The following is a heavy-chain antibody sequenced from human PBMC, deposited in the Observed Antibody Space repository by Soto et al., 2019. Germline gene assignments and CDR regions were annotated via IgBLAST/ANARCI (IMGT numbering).Heavy chain of an antibody. J-gene: IGHJ4*02. CDR3: ARNRYPGIAAAGTTLDY. D-gene: IGHD6-13*01. CDR2: ISSSSTYT. CDR1: RFTFSDYY. V-gene: IGHV3-11*06. Sequence: PGGSLRLSCAASRFTFSDYYMSWIRQAPGKGLEWVSYISSSSTYTNYADSVKGRFTISRDNSRNTLYLQMNSLRAEDTAVYYCARNRYPGIAAAGTTLDYWGQGTLVTVSS.